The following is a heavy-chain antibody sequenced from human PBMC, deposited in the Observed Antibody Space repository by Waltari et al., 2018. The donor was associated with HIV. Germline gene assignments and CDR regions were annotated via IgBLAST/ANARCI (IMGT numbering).Heavy chain of an antibody. D-gene: IGHD3-10*01. CDR3: VRDDPGYGPIDY. V-gene: IGHV3-21*04. CDR1: GFELRHYS. CDR2: IRRGNNEK. J-gene: IGHJ4*02. Sequence: LVESGGGVVKIGGSIRLTREASGFELRHYSMNWVRQSPVSGLEWVASIRRGNNEKHYLDSVRGRFVISRDNSESFVYLQMESVREEDTATYFCVRDDPGYGPIDYWGQGTPVTV.